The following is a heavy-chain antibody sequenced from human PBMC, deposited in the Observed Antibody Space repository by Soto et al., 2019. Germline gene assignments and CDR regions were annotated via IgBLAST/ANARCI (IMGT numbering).Heavy chain of an antibody. J-gene: IGHJ4*02. CDR3: AKGYGWGTYPDFDY. V-gene: IGHV3-23*01. CDR1: GFTLSNFA. CDR2: ITSGGGA. D-gene: IGHD3-10*01. Sequence: EVELLESGGGLAQPGGSLRLSCAASGFTLSNFAINWVRQAPGKGLEWVTGITSGGGAYYTESVRGRFTISRDTSKNTVFLQMNSLRAEDTAIYYCAKGYGWGTYPDFDYWGQGTLVTVSS.